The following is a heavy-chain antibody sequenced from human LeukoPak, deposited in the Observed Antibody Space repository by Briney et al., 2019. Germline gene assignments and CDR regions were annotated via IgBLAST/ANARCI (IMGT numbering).Heavy chain of an antibody. CDR3: GRDLTLNYDFWSGYFNWFDP. D-gene: IGHD3-3*01. CDR1: GGSISSYY. V-gene: IGHV4-4*07. CDR2: IYTSGST. J-gene: IGHJ5*02. Sequence: SETLSLTCTVSGGSISSYYWSWIRQPAGKGLEWIGRIYTSGSTNYNPSLTSRVTMSVDTSKNQFSLKLSSVTAADTAVYSCGRDLTLNYDFWSGYFNWFDPWGQGTLVTVSS.